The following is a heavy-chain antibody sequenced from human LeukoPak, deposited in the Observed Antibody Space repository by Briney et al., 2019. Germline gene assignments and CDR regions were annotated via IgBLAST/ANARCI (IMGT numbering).Heavy chain of an antibody. D-gene: IGHD3-3*01. J-gene: IGHJ5*02. CDR3: ARGAMAIFGVPNWFDP. CDR1: GFTFSSYW. Sequence: GGSLRLSCAASGFTFSSYWMSWVRQAPGKGLEWVANIKQDGSEKYYVDSVKGRFTISRDNAKNSLYLQMNSLRAEDTAVYYCARGAMAIFGVPNWFDPWGQGTLVTVSS. V-gene: IGHV3-7*01. CDR2: IKQDGSEK.